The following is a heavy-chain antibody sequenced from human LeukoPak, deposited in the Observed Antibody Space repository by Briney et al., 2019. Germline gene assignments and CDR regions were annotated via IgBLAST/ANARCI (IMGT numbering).Heavy chain of an antibody. CDR1: GFTFSSYA. V-gene: IGHV3-30*14. J-gene: IGHJ4*02. D-gene: IGHD6-19*01. CDR3: ARVRSGWARRGGALDY. Sequence: PGGSLRLSCAASGFTFSSYAMHWVRQAPGKGLEWVAVISYDGSNKYYADSVKGRFTISRDNSKNSLYLQMNSLRAGDTAVYYCARVRSGWARRGGALDYWGQGTLVTVSS. CDR2: ISYDGSNK.